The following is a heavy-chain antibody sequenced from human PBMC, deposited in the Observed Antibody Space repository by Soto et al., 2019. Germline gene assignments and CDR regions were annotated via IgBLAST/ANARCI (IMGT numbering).Heavy chain of an antibody. CDR1: GFTFSSYW. CDR2: INSDGSST. CDR3: ARGVGGSYCWFDP. J-gene: IGHJ5*02. V-gene: IGHV3-74*01. D-gene: IGHD1-26*01. Sequence: GSLRLSCAASGFTFSSYWMHWVRQAPGKGLVWVSRINSDGSSTSYADSVKGRFTISRDNAKNTLYLQMNSLRAEDTAVYYCARGVGGSYCWFDPWGQGTLVTVS.